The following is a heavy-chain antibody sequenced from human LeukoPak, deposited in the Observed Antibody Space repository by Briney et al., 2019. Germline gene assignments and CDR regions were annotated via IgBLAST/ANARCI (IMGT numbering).Heavy chain of an antibody. D-gene: IGHD1-14*01. Sequence: ASVKVSCKASGYSFTSFDISWVRQAAGQGLEWMGWMNPNSGNIGYAQKFKGRVSMTRDTSINTAYMELNSLTSEDTAVYYCARVTRYYYGMDVWGQGATVTVSS. V-gene: IGHV1-8*01. CDR2: MNPNSGNI. CDR3: ARVTRYYYGMDV. J-gene: IGHJ6*02. CDR1: GYSFTSFD.